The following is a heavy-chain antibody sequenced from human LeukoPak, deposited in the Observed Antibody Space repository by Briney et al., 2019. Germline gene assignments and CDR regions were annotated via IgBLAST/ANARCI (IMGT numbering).Heavy chain of an antibody. CDR2: IYSGGST. CDR1: GLTVSSNY. CDR3: ARCPRRYFDY. J-gene: IGHJ4*02. Sequence: GGSLRLSCAASGLTVSSNYMSWVRQAPGRGLEWVSVIYSGGSTYYADSVKGRFTISRDNSKNTLYLQMNSLRAEDTAVYYCARCPRRYFDYCGQGTLVTVSS. V-gene: IGHV3-66*01.